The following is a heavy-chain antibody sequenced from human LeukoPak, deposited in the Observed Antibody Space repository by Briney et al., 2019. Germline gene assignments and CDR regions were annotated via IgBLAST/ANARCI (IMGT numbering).Heavy chain of an antibody. D-gene: IGHD5-18*01. V-gene: IGHV4-59*01. CDR2: IYKNERV. CDR3: ARASFNSYGIDGFDH. Sequence: PSETLSLTCTVSGGSMTNYFWNWIRQSPGKGLEWIAYIYKNERVKYNPSLKSRVSTSVDTSKNQFSLRLNSVTAADTAVYFCARASFNSYGIDGFDHWGQGTLVTVSS. CDR1: GGSMTNYF. J-gene: IGHJ4*02.